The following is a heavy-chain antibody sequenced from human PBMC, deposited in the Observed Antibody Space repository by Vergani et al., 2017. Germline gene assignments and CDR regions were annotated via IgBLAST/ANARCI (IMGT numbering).Heavy chain of an antibody. D-gene: IGHD3-9*01. V-gene: IGHV1-46*03. CDR2: INPSGGHT. Sequence: QVQVVQSGAEVKKSGASVKVSCKTSGYTFSNYYMHWVRQAPGQGLEWMGIINPSGGHTNYAQKFQGRVTITRDTSTSTVYMELSSLRSEDTAIYYCARVDYGILTGYRYWGQGTLVTVSA. J-gene: IGHJ4*02. CDR3: ARVDYGILTGYRY. CDR1: GYTFSNYY.